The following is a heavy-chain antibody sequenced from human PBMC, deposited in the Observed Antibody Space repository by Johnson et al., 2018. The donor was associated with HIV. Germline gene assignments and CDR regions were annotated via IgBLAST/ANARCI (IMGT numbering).Heavy chain of an antibody. CDR2: IAWNGGST. Sequence: VQLVESGGGVVRPGGSLRLSCAASGFTFDDYGMSWVRQPPGKGLEWVAGIAWNGGSTSYADSVRGRFTISRDNAKNSLYLQMNSLKTEDTALYYCTAHYRNAFDIWGQGTMVTVSS. V-gene: IGHV3-20*04. D-gene: IGHD1-26*01. CDR1: GFTFDDYG. CDR3: TAHYRNAFDI. J-gene: IGHJ3*02.